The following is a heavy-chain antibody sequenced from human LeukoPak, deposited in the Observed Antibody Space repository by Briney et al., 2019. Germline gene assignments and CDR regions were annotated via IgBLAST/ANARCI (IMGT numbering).Heavy chain of an antibody. J-gene: IGHJ3*02. CDR3: ARDRVVVPAAMDMMAAFDI. CDR1: GFTFSSYS. CDR2: ISSSSSYI. D-gene: IGHD2-2*01. Sequence: GGSLRLFCAASGFTFSSYSMNWVRQAPGKGLEWVSYISSSSSYIYYADSVKGRFTISRDNAKNSLYLQMNSLRAEDTAVYYCARDRVVVPAAMDMMAAFDIWGQGTMVTVSS. V-gene: IGHV3-21*01.